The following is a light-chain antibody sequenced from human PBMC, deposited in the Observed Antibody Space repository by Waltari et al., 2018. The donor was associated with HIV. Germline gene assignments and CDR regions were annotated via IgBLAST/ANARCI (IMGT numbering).Light chain of an antibody. V-gene: IGLV2-8*01. J-gene: IGLJ2*01. Sequence: QSALTQPPSASGSPVQSVTISCTGPSRAVGGSTYVPWYQQHPGKAPKLMIYEVRTRASGVPDRFSASKSGNTASLTVSGLQAEDEADYYCGSYAGSNNLVFGGGTKLTVL. CDR2: EVR. CDR1: SRAVGGSTY. CDR3: GSYAGSNNLV.